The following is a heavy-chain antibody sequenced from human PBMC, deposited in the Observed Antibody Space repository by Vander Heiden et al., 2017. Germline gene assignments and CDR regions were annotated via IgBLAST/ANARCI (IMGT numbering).Heavy chain of an antibody. CDR3: ARPVGYCSSTSCYTWERPGMNWFDP. CDR1: GGSISSSSYY. V-gene: IGHV4-39*01. CDR2: IYYSGST. J-gene: IGHJ5*02. Sequence: QLQLQESGPGLVKPSETLSLTCTVSGGSISSSSYYWGWIRQPPGKGLEWIGSIYYSGSTYYNPSLKSRVTISVDTSKNQFSLKLSSVTAADTAVYYCARPVGYCSSTSCYTWERPGMNWFDPWGQGTLVTVSS. D-gene: IGHD2-2*02.